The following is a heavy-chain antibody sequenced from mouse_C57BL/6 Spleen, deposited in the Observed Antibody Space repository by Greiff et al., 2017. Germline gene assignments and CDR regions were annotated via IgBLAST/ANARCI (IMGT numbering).Heavy chain of an antibody. Sequence: QVQLQQPGAELVMPGASVKLSCKASGYTFTSYWMHWVKQRPGQGLEWIGEIDPSDSYTNYNQKFKGKSTLTVDKSSSTAYMQLSSLTSEDSAVXYCARGGSAWFAYWGQGTLVTVSA. CDR3: ARGGSAWFAY. J-gene: IGHJ3*01. CDR1: GYTFTSYW. D-gene: IGHD3-1*01. V-gene: IGHV1-69*01. CDR2: IDPSDSYT.